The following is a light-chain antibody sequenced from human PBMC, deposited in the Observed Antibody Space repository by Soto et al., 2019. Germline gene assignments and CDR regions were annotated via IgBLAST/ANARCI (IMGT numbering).Light chain of an antibody. CDR1: SSDVGSYNS. CDR2: EGS. J-gene: IGLJ1*01. CDR3: CSYARNPEV. Sequence: QSVLTQPASVSGSPGQSIAISCTGTSSDVGSYNSVSWYQQHPGKAPKLMIYEGSKRPSGGSDRFSGSKSGNTASLTISGLQAEDEADYYCCSYARNPEVFGTGTKGTVL. V-gene: IGLV2-23*01.